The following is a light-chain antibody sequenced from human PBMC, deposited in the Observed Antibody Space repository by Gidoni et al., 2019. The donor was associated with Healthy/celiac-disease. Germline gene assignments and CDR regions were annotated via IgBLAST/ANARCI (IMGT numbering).Light chain of an antibody. CDR1: QSVSSSY. J-gene: IGKJ5*01. V-gene: IGKV3-20*01. CDR3: QQYGSSSIT. CDR2: GAS. Sequence: EIVLTQSPGTLSLSPGERATLSCRDSQSVSSSYLAWYQQKPGQAPRLLIYGASSRATGIPDRFSGSESGTDFTLTISRLEPEDFAVYYCQQYGSSSITFGQGTRLEIK.